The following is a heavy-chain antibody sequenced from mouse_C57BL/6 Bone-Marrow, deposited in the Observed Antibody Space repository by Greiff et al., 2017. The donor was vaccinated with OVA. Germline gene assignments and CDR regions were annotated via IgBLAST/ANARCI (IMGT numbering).Heavy chain of an antibody. J-gene: IGHJ4*01. CDR3: AASHYDGSTHWGAMDD. D-gene: IGHD1-1*01. Sequence: EVQLQESGPELVKPGASVKIPCKASGYTFTDYNMDWVKQSHGKSLEWIGDINPNNGGTIYNQKFKGKATLTVDKSSSTAYMELRSLTSEDTAVYYCAASHYDGSTHWGAMDDWGQGTSVTVSS. V-gene: IGHV1-18*01. CDR2: INPNNGGT. CDR1: GYTFTDYN.